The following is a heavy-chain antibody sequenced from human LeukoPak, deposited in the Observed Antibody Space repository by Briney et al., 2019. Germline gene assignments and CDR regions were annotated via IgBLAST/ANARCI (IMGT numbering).Heavy chain of an antibody. CDR1: GFTFSSYS. CDR2: ISSSSSYI. Sequence: PGGPLRLSCAASGFTFSSYSMNWVRQAPGKGLEWVSSISSSSSYIYYADSVKGRFTISRDNAKNSLYLQMNSLRAEDTAVYYCARVGSGDAFDIWGQGTMVTVSS. CDR3: ARVGSGDAFDI. J-gene: IGHJ3*02. V-gene: IGHV3-21*01. D-gene: IGHD2-15*01.